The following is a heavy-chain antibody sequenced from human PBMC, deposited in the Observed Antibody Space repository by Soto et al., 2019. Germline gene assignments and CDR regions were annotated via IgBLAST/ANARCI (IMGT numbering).Heavy chain of an antibody. V-gene: IGHV3-23*01. CDR2: TSIGGNT. CDR1: GFPFNTYA. J-gene: IGHJ5*02. CDR3: ARDLRPGLIVPTKSGFDP. Sequence: GGSLRVSWEASGFPFNTYAMAWFRQVPGMGLEWVSTTSIGGNTDLAESVRGRFTVSRDNSKNTLYLQMTNLRVEDAAIYFCARDLRPGLIVPTKSGFDPWGQGTRVTVSS. D-gene: IGHD2-21*01.